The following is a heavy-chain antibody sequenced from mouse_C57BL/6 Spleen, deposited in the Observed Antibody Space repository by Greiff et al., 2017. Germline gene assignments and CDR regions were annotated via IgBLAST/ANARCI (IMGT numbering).Heavy chain of an antibody. J-gene: IGHJ2*01. CDR2: IYPRSGNT. D-gene: IGHD2-3*01. CDR1: GYTFTSYG. V-gene: IGHV1-81*01. Sequence: VKLMESGAELARPGASVKLSCKASGYTFTSYGISWVKQRTGQGLEWIGEIYPRSGNTYYNEKFKGKATLTADKSSSTAYMELRSLTSEDSAVYFCASPGRDGYYDYWGQGTTLTVSS. CDR3: ASPGRDGYYDY.